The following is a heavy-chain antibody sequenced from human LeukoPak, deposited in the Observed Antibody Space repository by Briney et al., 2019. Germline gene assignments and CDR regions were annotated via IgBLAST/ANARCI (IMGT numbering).Heavy chain of an antibody. CDR3: ARDALSGYDP. J-gene: IGHJ5*02. V-gene: IGHV4-31*03. D-gene: IGHD5-12*01. CDR1: GGSISSSSYY. Sequence: PSETLSLSCSVSGGSISSSSYYWGWIRQHPGKGLEWIGYIYYSGSTYYNPSLKSRVTISVDTSKNQFSLKLSSVTAADTAVYYCARDALSGYDPWGQGTLVTVSS. CDR2: IYYSGST.